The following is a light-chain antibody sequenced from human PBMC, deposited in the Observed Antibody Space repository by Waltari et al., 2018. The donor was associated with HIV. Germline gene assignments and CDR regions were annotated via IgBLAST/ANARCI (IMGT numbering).Light chain of an antibody. CDR3: QQYYSTRT. Sequence: IQMTQSPFSLSASVGDRVTVTCRASQGISYSLAWSQQKPGKAPRLLLDAASRLEGGVPSRFSGSGSGTDYTLTISSLQPEDFSTYCCQQYYSTRTFGQGTKVEIK. J-gene: IGKJ1*01. CDR1: QGISYS. V-gene: IGKV1-NL1*01. CDR2: AAS.